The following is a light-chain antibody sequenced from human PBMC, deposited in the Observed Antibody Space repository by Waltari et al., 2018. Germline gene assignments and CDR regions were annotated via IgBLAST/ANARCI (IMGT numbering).Light chain of an antibody. CDR1: SSDVGGFNY. Sequence: QSALTQPPSASGSPGQSVTISCTATSSDVGGFNYVSRYQQHPGKAPKLMIYEVSKRPSGVPDRFSGSKSGNTASLTVSGLQAEDEGDYYCSSYAGTNNVVFGGGTKLTVL. J-gene: IGLJ2*01. CDR3: SSYAGTNNVV. V-gene: IGLV2-8*01. CDR2: EVS.